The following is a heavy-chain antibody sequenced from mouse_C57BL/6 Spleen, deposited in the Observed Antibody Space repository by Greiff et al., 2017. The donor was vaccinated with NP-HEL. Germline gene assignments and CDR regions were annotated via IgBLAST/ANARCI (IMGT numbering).Heavy chain of an antibody. CDR1: GFTFTDYY. J-gene: IGHJ4*01. Sequence: EVHLVESGGGLVQPGGSLSLSCAASGFTFTDYYMSWVRQPPGKALEWLGFIRNKANGYTTEYNASVKGRFTISRANSQSILYLQMHALRAVDSATYYCASRAEVADYTRDYWGQGTSVTVSS. V-gene: IGHV7-3*01. CDR2: IRNKANGYTT. D-gene: IGHD1-1*01. CDR3: ASRAEVADYTRDY.